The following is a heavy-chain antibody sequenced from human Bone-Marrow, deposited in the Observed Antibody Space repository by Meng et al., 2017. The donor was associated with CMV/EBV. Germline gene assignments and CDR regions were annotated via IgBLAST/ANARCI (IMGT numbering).Heavy chain of an antibody. V-gene: IGHV3-9*01. CDR1: GFTFDDYA. Sequence: SLKISCAASGFTFDDYAMHWVRQAPGKGLEWVSGISWNSGSIGYADSVKGRFTISRDNAKNSLYPQMNSLRAEDTAVYYCAKNIYGSGAWGMDVWGQGTTVTVPS. J-gene: IGHJ6*02. CDR2: ISWNSGSI. CDR3: AKNIYGSGAWGMDV. D-gene: IGHD3-10*01.